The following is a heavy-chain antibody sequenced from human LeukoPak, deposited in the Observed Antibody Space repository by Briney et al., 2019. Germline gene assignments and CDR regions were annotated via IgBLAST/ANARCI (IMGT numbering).Heavy chain of an antibody. CDR3: ARRLYGSGSSNSFDI. Sequence: SGPALVKPTQTLTLTCTFSGSSLSTGVMSVSWVRQPPGKALEWLARIDWDDDKYYSTSLKTRLTISKDTSKNQVVLTMTNMDPVDTATYYCARRLYGSGSSNSFDIWGQGRMVTVSS. CDR1: GSSLSTGVMS. CDR2: IDWDDDK. D-gene: IGHD3-10*01. V-gene: IGHV2-70*11. J-gene: IGHJ3*02.